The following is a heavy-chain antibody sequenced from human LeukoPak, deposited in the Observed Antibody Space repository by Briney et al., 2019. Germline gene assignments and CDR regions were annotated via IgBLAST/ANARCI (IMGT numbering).Heavy chain of an antibody. J-gene: IGHJ5*02. V-gene: IGHV6-1*01. CDR2: TYYRSKWYN. CDR3: ARDQCSSTSCYNWFDP. D-gene: IGHD2-2*01. Sequence: SQTLSLTCAISGDSFSSNSAAWNWLRQSPSRGLEWLGRTYYRSKWYNDYAVSVKSRITINPDTSKNQFSLQLNSVTPEDTAVYYCARDQCSSTSCYNWFDPWGQGTLVTVSS. CDR1: GDSFSSNSAA.